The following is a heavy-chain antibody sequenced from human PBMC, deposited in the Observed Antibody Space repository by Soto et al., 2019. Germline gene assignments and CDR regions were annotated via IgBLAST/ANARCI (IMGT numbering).Heavy chain of an antibody. CDR3: STLIYDTSNFYDLDY. CDR2: SRSRANNYAT. J-gene: IGHJ4*02. Sequence: VQLVESGGGLVQPGGSLKLSCAASGLTFSGSAMHWVGQASGKGLEWVGRSRSRANNYATTYAASVKGRFTISRDESKNTTYLQMNSLKTEDTAVYYCSTLIYDTSNFYDLDYWGRGTLVTVSS. V-gene: IGHV3-73*02. CDR1: GLTFSGSA. D-gene: IGHD3-22*01.